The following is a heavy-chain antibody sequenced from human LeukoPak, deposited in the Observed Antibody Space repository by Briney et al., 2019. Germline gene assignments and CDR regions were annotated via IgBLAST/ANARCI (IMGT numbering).Heavy chain of an antibody. CDR2: MTNSGDTI. D-gene: IGHD6-6*01. J-gene: IGHJ4*02. V-gene: IGHV3-11*04. Sequence: GQSLRLSCAASGFPFSVYYMSWIRQAPGRGLEWISYMTNSGDTIYYADSVKGRFTISRDNAKNTLYLQVNNLRAEDTAVYYCARGPNSNWSGLDFWGQGTLLTVSS. CDR3: ARGPNSNWSGLDF. CDR1: GFPFSVYY.